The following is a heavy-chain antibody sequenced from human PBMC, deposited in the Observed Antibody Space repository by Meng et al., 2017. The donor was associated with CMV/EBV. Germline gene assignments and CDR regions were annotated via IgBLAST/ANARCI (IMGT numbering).Heavy chain of an antibody. D-gene: IGHD4-11*01. CDR2: INHGRST. J-gene: IGHJ4*02. Sequence: LQRSGAGLLIPSSALSLACTFVGGSLSGYSRRCGRQPPGRGLEWIGAINHGRSTNYNPSLKSRVTISVDTSKNQFSLKLSSVTASDTAVYYCAYATTVSNWGQGTLVTVSS. CDR3: AYATTVSN. CDR1: GGSLSGYS. V-gene: IGHV4-34*01.